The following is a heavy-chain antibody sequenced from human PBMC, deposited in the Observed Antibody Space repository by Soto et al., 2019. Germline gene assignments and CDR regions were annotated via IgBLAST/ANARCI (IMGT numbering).Heavy chain of an antibody. Sequence: QVQLQESGPGLVKPSENLSLTCTVSGDSVTSGSIYWSWIRQPPGKGLEWIGYVHYTGSTNYNPTLKCRVAISVDTSKNHFSLTLSSVSAADTAVYYCARVRWNFGEVLADIYQYGMDVWGQGTTVTVSS. CDR3: ARVRWNFGEVLADIYQYGMDV. J-gene: IGHJ6*02. CDR1: GDSVTSGSIY. V-gene: IGHV4-61*03. D-gene: IGHD3-3*01. CDR2: VHYTGST.